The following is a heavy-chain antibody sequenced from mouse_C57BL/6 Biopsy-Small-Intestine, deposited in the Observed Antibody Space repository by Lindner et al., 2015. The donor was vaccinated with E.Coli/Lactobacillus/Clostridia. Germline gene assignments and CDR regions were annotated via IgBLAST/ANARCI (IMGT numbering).Heavy chain of an antibody. CDR2: IYPGDGDT. CDR3: ARPTAQVLFDY. D-gene: IGHD3-2*02. CDR1: GYTFTSFG. Sequence: VQLQESGAELARPGASVKLSCKASGYTFTSFGISWVKQRTGQGLEWIGRIYPGDGDTNYNGKFKGKATLTADKSSSTAYMQLSSLTSEDSAVYFCARPTAQVLFDYWGQGTTLTVSS. V-gene: IGHV1-81*01. J-gene: IGHJ2*01.